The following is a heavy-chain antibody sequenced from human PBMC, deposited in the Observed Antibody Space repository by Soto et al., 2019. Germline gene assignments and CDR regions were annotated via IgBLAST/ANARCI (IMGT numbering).Heavy chain of an antibody. CDR2: IKSKTDGGTT. V-gene: IGHV3-15*01. CDR3: TTDLTQYYDLWSGYYTGNGYYYGMDV. D-gene: IGHD3-3*01. CDR1: GFTFSNAW. Sequence: GGSLRLSXAASGFTFSNAWMSWVRQAPGKGLEWVGRIKSKTDGGTTDYAAPVKGRFTISRDDSKNTLYLQMNSLKTEDTAVYYCTTDLTQYYDLWSGYYTGNGYYYGMDVWGQGTTVTVSS. J-gene: IGHJ6*02.